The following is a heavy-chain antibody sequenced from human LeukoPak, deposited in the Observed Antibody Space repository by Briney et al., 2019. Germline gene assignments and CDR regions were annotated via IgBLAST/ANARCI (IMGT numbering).Heavy chain of an antibody. Sequence: GGSLRLSCAASGFTFSSYGMHWVRQTPGKGLEWVAVISYDGSNKYYADSVKGRFTISRDNSKNTLYLQMNSLGAEDTAVYYWAKDPWDAVTYLYYYGMDVWGQGATVTGSS. D-gene: IGHD5-18*01. CDR3: AKDPWDAVTYLYYYGMDV. V-gene: IGHV3-30*18. J-gene: IGHJ6*02. CDR1: GFTFSSYG. CDR2: ISYDGSNK.